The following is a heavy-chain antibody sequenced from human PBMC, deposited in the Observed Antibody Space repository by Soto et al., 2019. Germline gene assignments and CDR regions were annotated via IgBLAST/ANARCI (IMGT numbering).Heavy chain of an antibody. D-gene: IGHD1-26*01. Sequence: ASVKVSCKASGYTFTSYAMHWVRQAPGQRLEWMGWINAGNGNTKYSQKFQGRVTITRDTSASTAYMELSSLRSEDTAVYYCAREGSHYYYMDVWGKGTTVTVSS. CDR1: GYTFTSYA. J-gene: IGHJ6*03. V-gene: IGHV1-3*01. CDR2: INAGNGNT. CDR3: AREGSHYYYMDV.